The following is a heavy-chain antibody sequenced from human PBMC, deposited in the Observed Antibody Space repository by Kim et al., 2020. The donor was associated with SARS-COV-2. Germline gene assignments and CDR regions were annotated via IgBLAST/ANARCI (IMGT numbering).Heavy chain of an antibody. Sequence: GGSLRLSCVASGFTFGNFAMAWVRQAPGKGLEWVSAISVTSRTTSYVDSVRGRFTISRDNSKDVLYLQMNSLRVEDTALYYCAKKDGPLEPTPFDNWGQGTLVTVSS. CDR2: ISVTSRTT. D-gene: IGHD1-1*01. CDR1: GFTFGNFA. J-gene: IGHJ4*02. V-gene: IGHV3-23*01. CDR3: AKKDGPLEPTPFDN.